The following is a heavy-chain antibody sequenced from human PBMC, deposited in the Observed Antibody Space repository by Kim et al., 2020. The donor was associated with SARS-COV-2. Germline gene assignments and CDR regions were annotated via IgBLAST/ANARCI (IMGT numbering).Heavy chain of an antibody. Sequence: NPSLKSRVTISVDTSKNQFSLKLSSVTAADTAVYYCARDPGSSGWPNFDYWGQGTLVTVSS. J-gene: IGHJ4*02. V-gene: IGHV4-59*01. D-gene: IGHD6-19*01. CDR3: ARDPGSSGWPNFDY.